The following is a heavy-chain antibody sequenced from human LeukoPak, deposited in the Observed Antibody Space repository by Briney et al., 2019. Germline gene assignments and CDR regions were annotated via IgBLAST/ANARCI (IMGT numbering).Heavy chain of an antibody. CDR1: GFTFSSYS. J-gene: IGHJ4*02. CDR3: ARIGIAAADFDY. CDR2: ISSGSSYI. D-gene: IGHD6-13*01. V-gene: IGHV3-21*01. Sequence: PGGSLRLSCAASGFTFSSYSMNWVRQAPGKGLEWVSSISSGSSYIYYADSVKGRFTISRDNAKNSLYLQMNSLRAEDTAVYYCARIGIAAADFDYWGQGTLVTVSS.